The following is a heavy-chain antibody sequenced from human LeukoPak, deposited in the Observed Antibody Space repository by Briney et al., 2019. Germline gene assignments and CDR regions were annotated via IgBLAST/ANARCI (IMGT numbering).Heavy chain of an antibody. J-gene: IGHJ6*02. CDR2: ISGSGGST. D-gene: IGHD3-3*01. CDR1: GFTFSSYA. CDR3: AKSLGDFWSGYYTYYGMDV. Sequence: GGSLRLSCAASGFTFSSYAMSWVRQAPGKGLEWVSAISGSGGSTYYADSVKGRFTISRDSSKNTLYLQMNSLRAEDTAVYYCAKSLGDFWSGYYTYYGMDVWGQGTTVTVSS. V-gene: IGHV3-23*01.